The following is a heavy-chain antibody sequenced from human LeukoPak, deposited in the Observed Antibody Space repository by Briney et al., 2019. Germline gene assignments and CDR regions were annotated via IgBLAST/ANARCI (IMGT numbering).Heavy chain of an antibody. J-gene: IGHJ6*04. CDR2: IYYSGST. D-gene: IGHD4-17*01. V-gene: IGHV4-31*03. Sequence: PSQTLSLTCTVSGGSISSGGYYWSWIRQHPGKGLEWIGYIYYSGSTYYNPSLKSRVTISVDTSKNQFSLKLSSVTAADTAVYYCAREATVTTGPDYYYYGMDVWGKGTTVTVPS. CDR1: GGSISSGGYY. CDR3: AREATVTTGPDYYYYGMDV.